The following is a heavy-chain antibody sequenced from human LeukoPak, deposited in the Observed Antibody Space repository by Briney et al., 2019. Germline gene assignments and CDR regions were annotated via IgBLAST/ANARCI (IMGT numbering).Heavy chain of an antibody. D-gene: IGHD5-18*01. CDR2: ISGRGGST. V-gene: IGHV3-23*01. CDR1: GFTFSSYS. J-gene: IGHJ4*02. CDR3: AKDLVRLGETALVGSPY. Sequence: PGESLRLSCAASGFTFSSYSMSWVRQAPGKGLEWISTISGRGGSTYYADSVQGRFTISRDNSKDTLYLQMNSLRVEDTAAYYCAKDLVRLGETALVGSPYWGQGTLVTVSS.